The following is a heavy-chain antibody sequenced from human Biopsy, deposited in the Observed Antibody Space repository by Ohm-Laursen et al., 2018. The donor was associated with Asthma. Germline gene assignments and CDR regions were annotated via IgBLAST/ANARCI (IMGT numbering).Heavy chain of an antibody. D-gene: IGHD2-2*01. J-gene: IGHJ4*02. Sequence: ASVKVSCNSLGGTFNTYVIGWVRQAPGQGLEWMGGINSVFGTTTYPQKFQDRVTITADDSTSTVYMELSSLRSEDTAVYYCARKAGSCISRTCYSLDFWGQGTLVIVSS. CDR2: INSVFGTT. CDR1: GGTFNTYV. V-gene: IGHV1-69*13. CDR3: ARKAGSCISRTCYSLDF.